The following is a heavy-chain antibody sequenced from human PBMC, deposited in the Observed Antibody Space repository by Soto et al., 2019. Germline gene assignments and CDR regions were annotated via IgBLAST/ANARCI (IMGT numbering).Heavy chain of an antibody. V-gene: IGHV3-33*01. Sequence: QVQLVESGGGVVQPGRSLRLSCEASGFTFGSYGMHWVRQAPGKGLEWVAAIWYDGSNKYYGDSVKGRFTISRDNARNTLYLQMNSLRAEDTAVYYCARDKELLWSGELSSLDVWGHGTTVSVSS. CDR2: IWYDGSNK. CDR3: ARDKELLWSGELSSLDV. CDR1: GFTFGSYG. D-gene: IGHD3-10*01. J-gene: IGHJ6*02.